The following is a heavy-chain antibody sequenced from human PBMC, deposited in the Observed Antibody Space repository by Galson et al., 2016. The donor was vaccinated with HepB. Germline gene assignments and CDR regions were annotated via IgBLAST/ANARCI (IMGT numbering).Heavy chain of an antibody. CDR1: GHTLTH. D-gene: IGHD3-22*01. J-gene: IGHJ3*01. CDR3: AGGRDYVDSSGSYSYAFDV. V-gene: IGHV1-2*06. CDR2: VTPDSGAT. Sequence: SVKVSCKASGHTLTHLHWVRQAPGQGLEWVGRVTPDSGATNYAQKFQGRVTMTWDTSISTGYMELSRLKSDDTATYFCAGGRDYVDSSGSYSYAFDVWGQGTMVTVSS.